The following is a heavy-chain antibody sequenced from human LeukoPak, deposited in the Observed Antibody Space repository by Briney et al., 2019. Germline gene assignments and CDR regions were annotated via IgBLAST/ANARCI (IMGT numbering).Heavy chain of an antibody. D-gene: IGHD3-16*01. Sequence: ASVKVSCKASGYTFTSYGISWVRQAPGQGLEWMGWISAYNGNTNYARKLQGRVTMTTDTSTSTAYMELRSLRSDDTAVYYCAREYDPPDAFDIWGQGTMVTVSS. CDR3: AREYDPPDAFDI. J-gene: IGHJ3*02. CDR2: ISAYNGNT. CDR1: GYTFTSYG. V-gene: IGHV1-18*01.